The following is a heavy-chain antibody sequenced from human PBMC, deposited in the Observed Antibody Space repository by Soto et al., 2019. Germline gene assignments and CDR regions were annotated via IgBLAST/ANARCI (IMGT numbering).Heavy chain of an antibody. CDR2: IYYSEST. Sequence: PSETLSLTCTVSGGSISSYYWSWIRQPPGKGLEWIGYIYYSESTNYNPSLKSRVIISVDTSKNQFSLRLSSVTAADTAVYHCARRYGGNFDYWGQGTLVTVSS. CDR3: ARRYGGNFDY. V-gene: IGHV4-59*01. J-gene: IGHJ4*02. CDR1: GGSISSYY. D-gene: IGHD1-26*01.